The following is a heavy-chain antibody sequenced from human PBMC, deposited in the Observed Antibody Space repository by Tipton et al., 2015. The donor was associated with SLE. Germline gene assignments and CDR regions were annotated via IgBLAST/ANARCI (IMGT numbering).Heavy chain of an antibody. J-gene: IGHJ4*02. Sequence: SLRLSCAASGFTFKDYWMHWVRQTRDKGLVWVSRIHGDGSRSDYADSVKGRFTISRDNAKNSLSLQMNSLRTEDTALYFCAKDILGLGYCTGLADWGQGTLVIVSS. D-gene: IGHD2-8*02. CDR1: GFTFKDYW. CDR2: IHGDGSRS. V-gene: IGHV3-74*01. CDR3: AKDILGLGYCTGLAD.